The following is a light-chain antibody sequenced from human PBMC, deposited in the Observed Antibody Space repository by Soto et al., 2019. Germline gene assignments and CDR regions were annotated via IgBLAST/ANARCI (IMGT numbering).Light chain of an antibody. CDR1: SSDIGDYDL. CDR3: CSGSTTFYV. Sequence: QSAPTQPASVSGSPGQSITISCTGTSSDIGDYDLVSWYQKHADKVPKLIIYEVRKRPSGVSNRFSCSKSGNTASLTISGLQAEDEADYYCCSGSTTFYVFGTGTKLTVL. V-gene: IGLV2-23*02. J-gene: IGLJ1*01. CDR2: EVR.